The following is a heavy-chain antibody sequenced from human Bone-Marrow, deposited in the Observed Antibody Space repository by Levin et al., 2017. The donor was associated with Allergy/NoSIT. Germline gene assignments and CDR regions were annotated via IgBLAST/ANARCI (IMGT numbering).Heavy chain of an antibody. V-gene: IGHV3-23*01. CDR3: AKSVGLYSSSGIDY. CDR1: GFTFSSYA. D-gene: IGHD6-6*01. CDR2: ISGSGGST. Sequence: PGGSLRLSCAASGFTFSSYAMSWVRQAPGKGLEWVSAISGSGGSTYYADSVKGRFTISRDNSKNTLYLQMNSLRAEDTAVYYCAKSVGLYSSSGIDYWGQGTLVTVSS. J-gene: IGHJ4*02.